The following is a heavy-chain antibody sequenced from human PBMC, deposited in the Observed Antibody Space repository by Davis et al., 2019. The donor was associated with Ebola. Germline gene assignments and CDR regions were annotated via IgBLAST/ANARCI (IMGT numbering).Heavy chain of an antibody. V-gene: IGHV3-43*02. CDR3: ARGEVQRGFWFRYYFDY. J-gene: IGHJ4*02. D-gene: IGHD3-10*01. CDR1: GFTFDDYA. CDR2: ISGDGGST. Sequence: LSLTCAASGFTFDDYAMHWVRQAPGKGLEWVSLISGDGGSTYYADSVKGRFTISRDNSKNSLYLQMNSLRAEDTAVYYCARGEVQRGFWFRYYFDYWGQGTLVTVSS.